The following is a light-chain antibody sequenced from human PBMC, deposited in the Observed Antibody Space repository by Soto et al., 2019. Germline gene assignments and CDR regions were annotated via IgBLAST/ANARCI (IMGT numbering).Light chain of an antibody. CDR3: QQYNSWPPT. Sequence: EVLMTQSPATLSVSPGERATLSCRTSQTVSSNLAWYQQRAGQAPRLLIYGASSRASGIPARFSGSGSGTEFTLNISSLQSEDFAVYSCQQYNSWPPTFGQGTKVELK. CDR1: QTVSSN. V-gene: IGKV3-15*01. J-gene: IGKJ1*01. CDR2: GAS.